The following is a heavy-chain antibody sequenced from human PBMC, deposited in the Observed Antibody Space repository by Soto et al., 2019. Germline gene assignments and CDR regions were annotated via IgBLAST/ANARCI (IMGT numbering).Heavy chain of an antibody. V-gene: IGHV3-64*01. D-gene: IGHD2-8*01. J-gene: IGHJ4*02. Sequence: GGSLRLSCAASGFTFSTYAMHWVRQAPGKGLEFVSAISTNGGSTYYSNSVKGRFTISRDNSKNTLYLQMGSLTAEDMAVYYCARDRCPNSVCYAPSRYSGRGTLVTVSS. CDR2: ISTNGGST. CDR3: ARDRCPNSVCYAPSRY. CDR1: GFTFSTYA.